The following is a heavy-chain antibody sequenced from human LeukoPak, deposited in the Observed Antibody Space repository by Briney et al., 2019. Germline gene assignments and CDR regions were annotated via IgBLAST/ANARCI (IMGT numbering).Heavy chain of an antibody. CDR2: IYYTGST. Sequence: ASETLSLTCTVSGGSVSSTEFYWGWIRQPPGKGLKWIGNIYYTGSTYYNPSLNSRVTMSVDTSQNQFSLKMTSVTAAGTAVYYCARLSKGRYFDYIFDYWGQGTLVTVSS. J-gene: IGHJ4*02. CDR1: GGSVSSTEFY. CDR3: ARLSKGRYFDYIFDY. V-gene: IGHV4-39*01. D-gene: IGHD3-9*01.